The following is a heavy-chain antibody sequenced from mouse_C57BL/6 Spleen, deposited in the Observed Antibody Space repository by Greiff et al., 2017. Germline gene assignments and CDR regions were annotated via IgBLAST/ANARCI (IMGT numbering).Heavy chain of an antibody. Sequence: QVQLQQSGAELAQPGAAVKLSCKASGYTCTSYWMHRVKQWPGQGLAWNGYINPSRGYNKYNHKYKDKATLTADKSSSTAYMQLSSLTYEDSAVYYCARNHEYYYAMDYWGQGTSVTVSS. CDR2: INPSRGYN. V-gene: IGHV1-7*01. CDR1: GYTCTSYW. CDR3: ARNHEYYYAMDY. J-gene: IGHJ4*01.